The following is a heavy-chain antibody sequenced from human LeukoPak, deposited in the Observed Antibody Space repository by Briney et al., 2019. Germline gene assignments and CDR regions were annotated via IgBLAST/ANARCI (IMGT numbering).Heavy chain of an antibody. CDR1: GFTFSSYA. D-gene: IGHD2-8*02. Sequence: PGGSLRLSCAASGFTFSSYAMSWVRQAPGKGLEWVSAISGSGGSTYYADSVKGRFTISRDNSKNPLYLQMNSLRAEDAALYFCAMSAYCTGGVCSPFDYWGQGTLVTVSS. J-gene: IGHJ4*02. CDR2: ISGSGGST. V-gene: IGHV3-23*01. CDR3: AMSAYCTGGVCSPFDY.